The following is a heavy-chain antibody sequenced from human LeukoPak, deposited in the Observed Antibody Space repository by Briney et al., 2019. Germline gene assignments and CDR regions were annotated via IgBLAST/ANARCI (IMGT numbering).Heavy chain of an antibody. CDR1: GGSFSGYY. D-gene: IGHD1-26*01. CDR2: INHSGST. Sequence: SETLSLTCAVYGGSFSGYYWSWIRQPPVKGLEWIGEINHSGSTNYNPSLKSRVTISVDTSKNQFSLKLSSVTAADTAVYYCARSFDSGSYYFDYWGQGTLVTVSS. CDR3: ARSFDSGSYYFDY. J-gene: IGHJ4*02. V-gene: IGHV4-34*01.